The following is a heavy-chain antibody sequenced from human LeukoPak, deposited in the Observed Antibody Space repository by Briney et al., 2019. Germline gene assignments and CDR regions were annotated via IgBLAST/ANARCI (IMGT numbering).Heavy chain of an antibody. Sequence: PGGSLRLSCAASGFTFSDYYMSWIRQAPGKGLEWVSYISSSGSTIYYADSVKGRFTISRDNAKNSLYLHMNSLRAEDTAVYYCARSVRFLEWLPPDYWGQGTLVTVSS. D-gene: IGHD3-3*01. CDR2: ISSSGSTI. J-gene: IGHJ4*02. CDR1: GFTFSDYY. V-gene: IGHV3-11*01. CDR3: ARSVRFLEWLPPDY.